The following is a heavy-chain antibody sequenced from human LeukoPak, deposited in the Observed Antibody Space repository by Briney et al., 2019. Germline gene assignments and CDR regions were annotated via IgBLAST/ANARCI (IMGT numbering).Heavy chain of an antibody. CDR3: ARFSSGWWGYFDY. D-gene: IGHD6-19*01. Sequence: ASVKVSCKASGYTFTSYGISWVRQAPGQGLEWMGWISGYNGNTNYAQKLQGRVTMTTDTSTSTVYMELRSLRSDDTAVYYCARFSSGWWGYFDYWGQGTLVTVSS. CDR2: ISGYNGNT. V-gene: IGHV1-18*01. J-gene: IGHJ4*02. CDR1: GYTFTSYG.